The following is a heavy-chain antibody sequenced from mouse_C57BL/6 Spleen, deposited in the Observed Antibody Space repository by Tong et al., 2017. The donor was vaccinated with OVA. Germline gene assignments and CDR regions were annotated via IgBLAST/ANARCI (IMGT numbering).Heavy chain of an antibody. V-gene: IGHV1-36*01. D-gene: IGHD1-1*01. CDR1: GFTFTDYY. Sequence: EVQLQESGPVLVKPGPSVKISCKASGFTFTDYYMHWVKQSHGKSLEWIGLVYPYNGGTSYNQKFKGKATLTVDTSSSTAYMELNSLTSEDSAVYYCAYYYGSREDWFAYWGQGTLVTVSA. CDR2: VYPYNGGT. CDR3: AYYYGSREDWFAY. J-gene: IGHJ3*01.